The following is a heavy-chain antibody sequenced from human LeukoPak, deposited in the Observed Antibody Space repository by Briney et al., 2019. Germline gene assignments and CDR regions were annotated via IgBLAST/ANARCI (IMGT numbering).Heavy chain of an antibody. CDR3: ARHSTVTAQGGDYYYGMDV. D-gene: IGHD4-17*01. Sequence: LGESLKISCKGSGYSFTSYWIGWVRPLPGKGLEWMGIIYPGDSDTRYSPSFQGQVTISADKSISTAYLQWSSLKASDTAMYYCARHSTVTAQGGDYYYGMDVWGQGTTVTVSS. V-gene: IGHV5-51*01. CDR1: GYSFTSYW. J-gene: IGHJ6*02. CDR2: IYPGDSDT.